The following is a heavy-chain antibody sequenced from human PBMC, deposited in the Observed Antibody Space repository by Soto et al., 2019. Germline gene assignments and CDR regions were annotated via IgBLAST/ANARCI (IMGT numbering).Heavy chain of an antibody. CDR1: GLTFGSRA. CDR2: ITDNGGDA. Sequence: GGSLRLSCVASGLTFGSRAMSWVRQAPGEGLQWVATITDNGGDAKYADSVRGRFVISRDNSKKTLYLRMTRLTAEDSAMYFCARGSTESYPGSRIFDFWGRGTLGTVSS. D-gene: IGHD3-10*01. V-gene: IGHV3-23*01. J-gene: IGHJ4*02. CDR3: ARGSTESYPGSRIFDF.